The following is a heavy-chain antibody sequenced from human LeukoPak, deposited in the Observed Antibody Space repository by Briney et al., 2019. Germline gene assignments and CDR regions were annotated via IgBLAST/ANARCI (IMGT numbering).Heavy chain of an antibody. CDR3: AVRGGQYYFDY. V-gene: IGHV3-23*01. CDR1: GFTFSSYA. CDR2: ISGSGGST. J-gene: IGHJ4*02. Sequence: GGSLRLSCAASGFTFSSYAMSWVRQAPGKGLEWVSAISGSGGSTSYAQKFQGRVTMTRDTSTSTVYMELSSLRSEDTAVYYCAVRGGQYYFDYWGQGTLVTVSS.